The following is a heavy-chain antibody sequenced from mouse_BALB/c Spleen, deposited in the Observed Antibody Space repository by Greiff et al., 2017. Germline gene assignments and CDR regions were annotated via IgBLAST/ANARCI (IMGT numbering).Heavy chain of an antibody. CDR1: GFTFSSFG. D-gene: IGHD3-1*01. CDR2: ISSGSSTI. V-gene: IGHV5-17*02. CDR3: ARSGVLWYYAMDY. Sequence: EVKLMESGGGLVQPGGSRKLSCAASGFTFSSFGMHWVRQAPEKGLEWVAYISSGSSTIYYADTVKGRFTISRDNPKNTLFLQMTSLRSEDTAMYYCARSGVLWYYAMDYWGQGTSVTVSS. J-gene: IGHJ4*01.